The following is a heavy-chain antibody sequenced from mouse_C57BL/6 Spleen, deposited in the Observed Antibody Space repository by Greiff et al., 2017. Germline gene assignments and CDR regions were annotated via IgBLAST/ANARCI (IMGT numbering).Heavy chain of an antibody. CDR1: GFTFSDYY. J-gene: IGHJ3*01. CDR3: ARRDYYGSSDWFAY. Sequence: EVMLVESGGGLVQPGGSLKLSCAASGFTFSDYYMYWVRQTPEKRLEWVAYISNGGGSTYYPDTVKGRFTISRDNAKNTLYLQMSRLKSEDTAMYYCARRDYYGSSDWFAYWGQGTLVTVSA. D-gene: IGHD1-1*01. V-gene: IGHV5-12*01. CDR2: ISNGGGST.